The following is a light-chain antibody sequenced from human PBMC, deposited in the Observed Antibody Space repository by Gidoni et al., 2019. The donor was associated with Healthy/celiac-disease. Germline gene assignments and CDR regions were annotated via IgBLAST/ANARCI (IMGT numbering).Light chain of an antibody. Sequence: DIQMTQFPSSLSASVGDRVTITCRASQSISSYLNWYQQKPGKAPKLLIYAASSLQSGVPSRFSSSRSGTDFALTISSLQPEDFATYYCQQRYSTSLTFGGGTKVEIK. CDR1: QSISSY. J-gene: IGKJ4*01. V-gene: IGKV1-39*01. CDR3: QQRYSTSLT. CDR2: AAS.